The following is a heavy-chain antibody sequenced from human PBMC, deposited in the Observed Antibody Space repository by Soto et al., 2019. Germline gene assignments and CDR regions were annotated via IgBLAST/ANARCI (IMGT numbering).Heavy chain of an antibody. CDR1: GYTFTSYG. D-gene: IGHD3-10*01. V-gene: IGHV1-18*01. J-gene: IGHJ5*02. CDR3: ARDTVDYYGSGSEALYNWFDP. CDR2: ISAYNGNT. Sequence: QVQLVQSGAEVKKPGASVKVSCKASGYTFTSYGISWVRQAPGQGLEWMGWISAYNGNTNYAQKLRGRVTMTTDTSTSTAYMELRSLRSDDTAVYYCARDTVDYYGSGSEALYNWFDPWGQGTLVTVSS.